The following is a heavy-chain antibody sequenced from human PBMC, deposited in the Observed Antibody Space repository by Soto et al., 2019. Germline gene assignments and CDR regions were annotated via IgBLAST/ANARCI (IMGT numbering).Heavy chain of an antibody. J-gene: IGHJ5*02. CDR1: GFTFSSYA. V-gene: IGHV3-23*01. Sequence: EVQLLESGGGLVQPGGSLRLSCAAPGFTFSSYAMSWVRQAPGKGLEWVSAISGSGGSTYYADSVKGRFTISRDNSKNTLYLQMISLRAEDTAVYYCAKDLVITGGPYGPWGQGTLVTVSS. CDR3: AKDLVITGGPYGP. D-gene: IGHD3-16*02. CDR2: ISGSGGST.